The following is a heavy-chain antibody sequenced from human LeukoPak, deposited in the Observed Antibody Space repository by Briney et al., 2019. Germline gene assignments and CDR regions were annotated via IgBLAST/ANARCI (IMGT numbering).Heavy chain of an antibody. J-gene: IGHJ4*02. Sequence: SETLSLTWTVSGGSISSSSYYWGWIRQPPGKGLEWIGSIYYSGSTYYNPSLKSRVTISVDTSKNQFSLKLSSVTAADTAVYYCARRAMITFGGVIVSFRDYWGQGTLVTVSS. D-gene: IGHD3-16*02. CDR2: IYYSGST. CDR3: ARRAMITFGGVIVSFRDY. V-gene: IGHV4-39*01. CDR1: GGSISSSSYY.